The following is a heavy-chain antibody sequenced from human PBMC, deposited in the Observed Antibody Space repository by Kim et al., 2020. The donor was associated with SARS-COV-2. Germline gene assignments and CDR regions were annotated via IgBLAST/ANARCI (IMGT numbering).Heavy chain of an antibody. D-gene: IGHD2-21*02. CDR2: IYYSGST. Sequence: SETLSLTCTVSGGSVSSGSYYWSWIRQPPGKGLEWIGYIYYSGSTNYNPSLKSLVTISVDTSKNQFSLKLSSVTAADTAVYYCASNCGGDCYEYYFDYCGQGTLVTVSS. CDR1: GGSVSSGSYY. V-gene: IGHV4-61*01. CDR3: ASNCGGDCYEYYFDY. J-gene: IGHJ4*02.